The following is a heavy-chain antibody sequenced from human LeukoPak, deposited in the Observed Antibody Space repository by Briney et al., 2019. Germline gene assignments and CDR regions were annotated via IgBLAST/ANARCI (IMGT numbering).Heavy chain of an antibody. Sequence: PGGSLRLSCAASGFTFSSYAMHWVRQAPGKGLEWVAVISYDGSNKYYADSVKGRFTISRDNSKNTLYLQMNSLRAEDTAVSDTAVYYCARMPQDDAFDIWGQGTMVTVSS. J-gene: IGHJ3*02. CDR3: AVYYCARMPQDDAFDI. D-gene: IGHD3-10*01. CDR2: ISYDGSNK. CDR1: GFTFSSYA. V-gene: IGHV3-30-3*01.